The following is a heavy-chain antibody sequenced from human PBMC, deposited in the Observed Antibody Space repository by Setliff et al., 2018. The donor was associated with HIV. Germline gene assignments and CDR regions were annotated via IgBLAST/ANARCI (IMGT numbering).Heavy chain of an antibody. CDR3: AISEEESPWYYFDY. V-gene: IGHV5-51*01. CDR1: GYSFANYW. Sequence: PGESLKISCKGSGYSFANYWIGWVRQMPGKGLEWMGIIYPGDSDVKYSPSFQGQVTISADKSISTAYLQWSSLKASDTAMYYCAISEEESPWYYFDYWGQGTLVTVSS. J-gene: IGHJ4*02. CDR2: IYPGDSDV. D-gene: IGHD2-8*01.